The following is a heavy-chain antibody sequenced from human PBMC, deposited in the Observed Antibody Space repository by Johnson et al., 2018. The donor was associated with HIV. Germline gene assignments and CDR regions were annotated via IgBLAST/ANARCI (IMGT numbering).Heavy chain of an antibody. V-gene: IGHV3-53*01. J-gene: IGHJ3*02. CDR1: GFTVSSNY. Sequence: VQLVESGGGLIQPGGSLRLSCAASGFTVSSNYMSWVRQAPGKGLEWVSVIYSGGKTYYADSVKGRFTISRDNSKNTLYLQMNRLKAEDTAVYYCVSSGCQRCAFDIWGQGTMVTVSS. CDR2: IYSGGKT. CDR3: VSSGCQRCAFDI. D-gene: IGHD6-19*01.